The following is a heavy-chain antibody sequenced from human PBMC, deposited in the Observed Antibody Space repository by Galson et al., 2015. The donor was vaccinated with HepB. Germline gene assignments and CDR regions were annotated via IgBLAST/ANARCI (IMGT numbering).Heavy chain of an antibody. V-gene: IGHV6-1*01. CDR3: ARTGGWFDF. Sequence: CAISGDSVSSNSAAWNWIRQSPSRGLEWLGRTYYRSKWYNEYAVSVKSRITINPDTSKNQFSLQPNSVTPDDTAVYFCARTGGWFDFWGQGSLSPSPQ. J-gene: IGHJ4*02. D-gene: IGHD1-1*01. CDR1: GDSVSSNSAA. CDR2: TYYRSKWYN.